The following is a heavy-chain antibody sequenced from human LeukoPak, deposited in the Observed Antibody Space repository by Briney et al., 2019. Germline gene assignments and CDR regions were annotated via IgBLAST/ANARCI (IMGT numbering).Heavy chain of an antibody. CDR3: ARETPYISGSFDY. J-gene: IGHJ4*02. CDR2: ISYDGSNK. CDR1: GFTFSSYG. Sequence: GGSLRLSCAASGFTFSSYGMHRVRQAPGKGLEWVAVISYDGSNKYYADSVKGRFTISRDNSKNALYLQMNSLRAEDTAVYYCARETPYISGSFDYWGQGTLVTVSS. D-gene: IGHD6-19*01. V-gene: IGHV3-30-3*01.